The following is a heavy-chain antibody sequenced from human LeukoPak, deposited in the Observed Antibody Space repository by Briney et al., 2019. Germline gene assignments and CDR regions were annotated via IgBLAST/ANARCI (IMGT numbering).Heavy chain of an antibody. Sequence: PSETLSLTCAVYGGSFSGYYWSWIRQPPGKGLEWIGEIYHSGSTNYNPSLKSRVTISVDKSKNQFSLKLSSVTAADTAVYYCARDQLVVAATPESSGWFDPWGQGTLVTVSS. CDR2: IYHSGST. J-gene: IGHJ5*02. CDR3: ARDQLVVAATPESSGWFDP. D-gene: IGHD2-15*01. V-gene: IGHV4-34*01. CDR1: GGSFSGYY.